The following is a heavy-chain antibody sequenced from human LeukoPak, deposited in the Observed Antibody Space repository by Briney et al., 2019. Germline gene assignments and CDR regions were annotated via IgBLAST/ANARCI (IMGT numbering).Heavy chain of an antibody. CDR3: ARRTDTRGYRRFDY. D-gene: IGHD5-18*01. CDR1: GGSFSGYY. V-gene: IGHV4-34*01. Sequence: SETLSLTCAVYGGSFSGYYWSWIRQPPGKGLEWIGEINHSGSTNYNPSLKSRVTISVDTSKNQFSLKLSSMTAADAAVYYCARRTDTRGYRRFDYWGQGTLVTVSS. J-gene: IGHJ4*02. CDR2: INHSGST.